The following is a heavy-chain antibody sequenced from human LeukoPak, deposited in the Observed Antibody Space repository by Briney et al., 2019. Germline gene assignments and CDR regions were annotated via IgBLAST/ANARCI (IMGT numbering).Heavy chain of an antibody. V-gene: IGHV1-8*01. CDR1: GYTFTSYD. D-gene: IGHD2-2*01. J-gene: IGHJ1*01. CDR2: TNPNSGNT. CDR3: ARAYCSSTSCYSEH. Sequence: ASVKVSCKASGYTFTSYDINWVRQATGQGLEWMGWTNPNSGNTGYAQKFQGRVTMTRNTSISTAYMELSSLRSEDTAVYYCARAYCSSTSCYSEHWGQGTLVTVSS.